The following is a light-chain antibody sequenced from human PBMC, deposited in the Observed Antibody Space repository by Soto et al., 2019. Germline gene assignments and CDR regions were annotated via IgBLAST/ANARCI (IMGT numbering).Light chain of an antibody. V-gene: IGKV3-15*01. Sequence: EIVLTQSPATLSLSPGERATLSCRASQSVSSNLAWYQQKPGQAPRLLSYGASTRATGIPARFSGSGSGTEFTLTISSLKSEDFEVYYCQQYNNWPQTFGQGTKVDIK. CDR2: GAS. CDR3: QQYNNWPQT. CDR1: QSVSSN. J-gene: IGKJ1*01.